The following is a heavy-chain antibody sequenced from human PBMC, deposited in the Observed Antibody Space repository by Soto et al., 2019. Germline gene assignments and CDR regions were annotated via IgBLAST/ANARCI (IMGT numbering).Heavy chain of an antibody. CDR1: GGSISSYY. J-gene: IGHJ4*02. CDR2: IYYSGST. Sequence: SETLSLTCTVSGGSISSYYWSWIRQPPGKGLEWIGYIYYSGSTNYNPSLKSRVTISVDTSKDQFSLKLSSVTAADTAVYYCARRWGRTFDYWGQGTLVTVSS. CDR3: ARRWGRTFDY. V-gene: IGHV4-59*08. D-gene: IGHD7-27*01.